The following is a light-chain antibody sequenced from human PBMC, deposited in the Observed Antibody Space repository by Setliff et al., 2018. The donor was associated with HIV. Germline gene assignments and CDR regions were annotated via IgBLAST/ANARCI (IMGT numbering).Light chain of an antibody. CDR2: EVT. CDR3: SSYAITNTLP. CDR1: SSDIGVSKY. Sequence: QSVLTQPASVSGSPGQSITISCTGTSSDIGVSKYVSWYQQHPGRAPKLIIYEVTNRASGVSNRFSGSKSGNTASLTISGLQAEDEADYYCSSYAITNTLPFGTGTKVTVL. V-gene: IGLV2-14*03. J-gene: IGLJ1*01.